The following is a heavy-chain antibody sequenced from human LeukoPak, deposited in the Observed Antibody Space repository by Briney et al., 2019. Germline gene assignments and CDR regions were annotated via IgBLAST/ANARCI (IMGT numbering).Heavy chain of an antibody. CDR3: ARGSCSGGSCFDY. CDR2: ISSSGSTI. D-gene: IGHD2-15*01. Sequence: PGGSLRLSCAASGFTFSSYSMNWVRQAPGKGLEWISYISSSGSTIYYAVSVKGRFTISRDNAKNSLYLQMNSLRAEDTAVYYCARGSCSGGSCFDYWGQGTLVTVS. V-gene: IGHV3-48*01. J-gene: IGHJ4*02. CDR1: GFTFSSYS.